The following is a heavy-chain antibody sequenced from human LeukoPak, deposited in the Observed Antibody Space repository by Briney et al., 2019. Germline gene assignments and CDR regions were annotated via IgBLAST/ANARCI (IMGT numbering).Heavy chain of an antibody. CDR3: ARGNQWLTYYFDH. CDR2: ISSSGSTI. J-gene: IGHJ4*02. CDR1: GFTFSSYE. V-gene: IGHV3-48*03. Sequence: GGSLRLSCAASGFTFSSYEMNWVRQAPGKGLEWVSYISSSGSTIYYADSVKGRFTISRDNAKNSLYLQMNSLRAEDTAVYYCARGNQWLTYYFDHWGQGTLVTVSS. D-gene: IGHD6-19*01.